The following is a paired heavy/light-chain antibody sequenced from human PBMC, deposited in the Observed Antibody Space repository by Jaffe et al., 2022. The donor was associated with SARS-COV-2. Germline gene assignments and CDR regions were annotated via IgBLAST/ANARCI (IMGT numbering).Heavy chain of an antibody. Sequence: QVQLMQSGPEMKKPGASVKISCKASGYNFGVYPIHWLRQAPGQGPEWVGWINIGRGNIRYSDKLQGRVLFSKDTSATTAYMELNNLTSADSAMYYCARGSGDAVSWYTAWGQGTLVTVSS. CDR2: INIGRGNI. CDR3: ARGSGDAVSWYTA. CDR1: GYNFGVYP. V-gene: IGHV1-3*04. J-gene: IGHJ5*02. D-gene: IGHD2-2*02.
Light chain of an antibody. CDR2: WAS. J-gene: IGKJ1*01. V-gene: IGKV4-1*01. CDR1: RSVLSSANNKNH. CDR3: NQYYSTPT. Sequence: DIILTQSPDSLAVSLGETITINCKCSRSVLSSANNKNHLSWYQQKPGQPPKLLIYWASMRELGVPARFSGSGSGADFTLTISSLQAEDVAVYFCNQYYSTPTFGQGTRLEI.